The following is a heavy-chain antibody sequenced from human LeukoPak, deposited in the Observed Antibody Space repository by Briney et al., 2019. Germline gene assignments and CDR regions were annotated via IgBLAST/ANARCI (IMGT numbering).Heavy chain of an antibody. Sequence: GGSLRLSCAASGFTFSSYAMSWVRQAPGKGLEWVSAISGSGGSTYYADSVKGRFTISRDNSKNTLYLQMNSLRAEDTAVYYCAKDLVPGSGSYYLFDYWGQGTLVTVSS. D-gene: IGHD3-10*01. CDR1: GFTFSSYA. CDR2: ISGSGGST. V-gene: IGHV3-23*01. CDR3: AKDLVPGSGSYYLFDY. J-gene: IGHJ4*02.